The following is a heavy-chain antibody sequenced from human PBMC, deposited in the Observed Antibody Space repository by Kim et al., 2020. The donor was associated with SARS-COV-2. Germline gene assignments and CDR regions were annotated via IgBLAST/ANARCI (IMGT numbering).Heavy chain of an antibody. CDR1: GGFIVSGAYY. CDR3: ARSLGYASGSYDY. J-gene: IGHJ4*02. V-gene: IGHV4-31*03. Sequence: SETLSLTCTVSGGFIVSGAYYWSWIRQHPGKGPEWNAYIHHSGDPYYNPSLKSRLIVSVDTSRSQFSLKLSSVTAADTAVNYCARSLGYASGSYDYWGQGALVTVPS. D-gene: IGHD3-10*01. CDR2: IHHSGDP.